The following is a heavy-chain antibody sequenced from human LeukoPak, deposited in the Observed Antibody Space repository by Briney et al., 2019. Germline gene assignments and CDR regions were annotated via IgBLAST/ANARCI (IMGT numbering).Heavy chain of an antibody. D-gene: IGHD5-12*01. Sequence: PGGSLRLSCAASGFTVSSNYISWVRQAPGKGLEWVSGIYSGGHIYYADSVKGRFTISRDNSKNTLYLQMNSLRAEDTAVYFCVRKALGYRLGYGDYWGQGTLVTASS. CDR2: IYSGGHI. J-gene: IGHJ4*02. V-gene: IGHV3-53*01. CDR3: VRKALGYRLGYGDY. CDR1: GFTVSSNY.